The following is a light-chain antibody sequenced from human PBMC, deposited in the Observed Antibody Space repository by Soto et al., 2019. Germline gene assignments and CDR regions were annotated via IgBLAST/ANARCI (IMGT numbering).Light chain of an antibody. CDR1: QAIAKY. J-gene: IGKJ3*01. CDR2: DAL. CDR3: QNYHSAPFT. V-gene: IGKV1-27*01. Sequence: DIQMTQSPSSLSASLGDRVTITCRASQAIAKYLAWYQQKPGKVPILLIYDALTLQSGVPSRFSGSGSGTDFSLTISSLQADDVATYYCQNYHSAPFTFGPGTKVDIK.